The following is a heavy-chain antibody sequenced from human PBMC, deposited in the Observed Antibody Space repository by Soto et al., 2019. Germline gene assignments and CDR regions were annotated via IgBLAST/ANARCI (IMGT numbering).Heavy chain of an antibody. D-gene: IGHD3-22*01. Sequence: VGSLRLSCAASGFTFSSYAMNWVRQAPGKGLEWVSAISGSGGSTYYADSVKGRFTISRDNSKNTLYLQMNSLRAEDTAVYYCAKDRPPTYYYDSSGPEGAFDVWGQGTMVTVSS. CDR3: AKDRPPTYYYDSSGPEGAFDV. J-gene: IGHJ3*01. CDR2: ISGSGGST. V-gene: IGHV3-23*01. CDR1: GFTFSSYA.